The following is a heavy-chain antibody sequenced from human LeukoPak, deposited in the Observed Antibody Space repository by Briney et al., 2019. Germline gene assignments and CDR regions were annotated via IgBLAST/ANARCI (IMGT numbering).Heavy chain of an antibody. CDR2: INPNSGGT. CDR1: GYTFTGYY. V-gene: IGHV1-2*02. J-gene: IGHJ4*02. CDR3: ARSASTNIGRGGLGHCDY. Sequence: ASVKVSCKASGYTFTGYYMHWVRQAPGQGLEWMGWINPNSGGTNYAQKFQGRVTMTRDTSISTAYMELSRLRSDDTAVYYCARSASTNIGRGGLGHCDYWGQGTLVTVSS. D-gene: IGHD2/OR15-2a*01.